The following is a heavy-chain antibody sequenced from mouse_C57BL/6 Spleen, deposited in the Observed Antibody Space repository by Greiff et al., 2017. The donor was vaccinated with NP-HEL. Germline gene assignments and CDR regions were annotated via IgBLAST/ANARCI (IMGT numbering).Heavy chain of an antibody. V-gene: IGHV1-81*01. D-gene: IGHD1-1*01. J-gene: IGHJ2*01. CDR1: GYTFTSYG. CDR2: IYPRSGNT. CDR3: AGGPYYGSSEYYFDC. Sequence: QAQLKQSGAELARPGASVKLSCKASGYTFTSYGISWVKQSTGQGLEWIGEIYPRSGNTYYNEKFKGKATLTADKSSSTADMELRSLTSEDSAVYFCAGGPYYGSSEYYFDCWGQGTTLTVST.